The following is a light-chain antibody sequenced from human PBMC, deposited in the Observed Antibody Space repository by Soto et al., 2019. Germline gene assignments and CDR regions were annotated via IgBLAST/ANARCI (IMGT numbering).Light chain of an antibody. CDR3: QQYGSSPTYT. CDR2: GAS. CDR1: QSVSSSY. Sequence: EIVLTQSPGTLSLSPGERGTVSCRASQSVSSSYLAWYQQKPGQAPRLLIYGASSRATGIPDRFSGSGSGTDFSLTISRLEPQDFAVYYCQQYGSSPTYTFGQGTKLEIK. V-gene: IGKV3-20*01. J-gene: IGKJ2*01.